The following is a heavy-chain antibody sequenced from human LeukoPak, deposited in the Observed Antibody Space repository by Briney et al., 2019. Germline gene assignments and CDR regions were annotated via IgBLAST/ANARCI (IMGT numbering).Heavy chain of an antibody. CDR3: ARAPHFFDTSGSRYYFDY. CDR2: IYHSGDT. J-gene: IGHJ4*02. V-gene: IGHV4-38-2*02. Sequence: PSETLSLTCTVSGYSISNGYFWGWIRQPPEKGLEWIGNIYHSGDTYYNPSLKSRVTISVDTSKNQFSLNLRSVTAADTAVYYCARAPHFFDTSGSRYYFDYWGQGALVTVSS. CDR1: GYSISNGYF. D-gene: IGHD3-22*01.